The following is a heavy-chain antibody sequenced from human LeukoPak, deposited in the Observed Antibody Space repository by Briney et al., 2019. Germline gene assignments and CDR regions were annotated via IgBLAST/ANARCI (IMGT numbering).Heavy chain of an antibody. CDR2: IYYSGTT. J-gene: IGHJ6*02. CDR3: ARDDPQTTVPEGLDV. V-gene: IGHV4-59*01. D-gene: IGHD4-17*01. Sequence: SETLSLTCAVSGGSIGSYYWSWLRQPPGRGLEWIGYIYYSGTTNYNPSLKSRVTISVDTSKNQFSLKLTSVTAADTAIYYCARDDPQTTVPEGLDVWGPGTTVTVSS. CDR1: GGSIGSYY.